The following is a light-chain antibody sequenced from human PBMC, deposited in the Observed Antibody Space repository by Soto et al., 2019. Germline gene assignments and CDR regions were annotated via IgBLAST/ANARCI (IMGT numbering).Light chain of an antibody. CDR3: TSYAGGNNV. Sequence: QSVLTQRPSASGSPGQSVTISCTGTSSDVGGYNFVSWYQQYPGKVPKLMVYEVNKRPSGVPDRFSGSKSGNTASLTVSGLQAEDAADYYCTSYAGGNNVFGTGTKLTVL. J-gene: IGLJ1*01. V-gene: IGLV2-8*01. CDR1: SSDVGGYNF. CDR2: EVN.